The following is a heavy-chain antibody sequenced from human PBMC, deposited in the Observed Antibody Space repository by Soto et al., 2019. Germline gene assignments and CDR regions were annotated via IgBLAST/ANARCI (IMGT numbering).Heavy chain of an antibody. J-gene: IGHJ3*01. CDR2: IYYRGNT. V-gene: IGHV4-30-4*01. CDR3: ARLFAYYDKEPGAFDL. Sequence: SETLSLTCSVSVDSISNGDVYWSWIRQPPGKGLEWIWYIYYRGNTYYNPSLKRRASISLDTSKNQFSLKNRSVTAADTAVYYCARLFAYYDKEPGAFDLWGHGTMVTVSS. CDR1: VDSISNGDVY. D-gene: IGHD3-22*01.